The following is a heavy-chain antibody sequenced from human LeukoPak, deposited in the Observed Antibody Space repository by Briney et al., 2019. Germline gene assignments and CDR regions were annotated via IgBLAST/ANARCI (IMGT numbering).Heavy chain of an antibody. V-gene: IGHV3-48*01. J-gene: IGHJ4*02. CDR1: GFIFSNYA. CDR2: SSSGSSTI. Sequence: PGGSLRLSCAASGFIFSNYAMNWVRQAPGKGLEWVSYSSSGSSTIYYADSVKGRFTISRDNAKNSLFLQMNSLRAEDTAVYYCARGEQDMATKSIDCWGQGTLVTVSS. CDR3: ARGEQDMATKSIDC. D-gene: IGHD5-24*01.